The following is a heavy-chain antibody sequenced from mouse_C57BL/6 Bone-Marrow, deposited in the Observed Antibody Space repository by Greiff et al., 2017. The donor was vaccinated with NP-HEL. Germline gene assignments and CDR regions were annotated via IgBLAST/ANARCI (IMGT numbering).Heavy chain of an antibody. D-gene: IGHD2-2*01. CDR1: GYSITSGYY. J-gene: IGHJ4*01. CDR2: ISYDGSN. V-gene: IGHV3-6*01. Sequence: VQLQQSGPGLVKPSQSLSLTCSVTGYSITSGYYWNWIRQFPGNKLEWMGYISYDGSNNYNPSLKNRISITRDPSKNQFFLKLNSVTTEDTATYYCARGGWLRYAMDYWGQGTSVTVSS. CDR3: ARGGWLRYAMDY.